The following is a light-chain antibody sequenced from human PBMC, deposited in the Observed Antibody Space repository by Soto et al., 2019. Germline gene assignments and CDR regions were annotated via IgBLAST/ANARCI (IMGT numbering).Light chain of an antibody. CDR3: QQYNDWPIT. J-gene: IGKJ5*01. Sequence: EVVLTQSPVTLSLSPGERATLSCRASQSFRGLLAWYQQKPGQAPRLLIYGASTRATGIPARFSGSGSETEFTLTISSLRSEDSAVYLCQQYNDWPITFGQGIRLEI. CDR2: GAS. V-gene: IGKV3-15*01. CDR1: QSFRGL.